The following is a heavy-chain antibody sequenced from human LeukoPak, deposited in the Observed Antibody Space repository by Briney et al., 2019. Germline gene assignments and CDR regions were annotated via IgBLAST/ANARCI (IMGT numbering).Heavy chain of an antibody. J-gene: IGHJ5*01. CDR3: ARTSHESVLYWSDP. V-gene: IGHV3-20*04. D-gene: IGHD3-16*01. Sequence: GGSLRLSCAASGFTFDDYGMSWVRQAPGKGLELVSGINWNGGSTGYADSVKGRFTISRDNAKNSLYLQMNSLRAEDTALYYCARTSHESVLYWSDPWGQGTLVNVSS. CDR1: GFTFDDYG. CDR2: INWNGGST.